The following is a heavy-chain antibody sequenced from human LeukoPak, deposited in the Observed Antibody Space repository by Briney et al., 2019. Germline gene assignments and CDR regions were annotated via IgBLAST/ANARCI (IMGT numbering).Heavy chain of an antibody. D-gene: IGHD3-22*01. Sequence: ASVKVSCKASGYPFISYGITWVRQAPGQGLEWMGWISTYNGNTSYTQKFQGRVTMTTDTSTSTVYMELRSLRSDDTAVYYCARRVAYDRIDYYSAPANWFDPWGQGTLVTVSS. V-gene: IGHV1-18*04. CDR3: ARRVAYDRIDYYSAPANWFDP. J-gene: IGHJ5*02. CDR2: ISTYNGNT. CDR1: GYPFISYG.